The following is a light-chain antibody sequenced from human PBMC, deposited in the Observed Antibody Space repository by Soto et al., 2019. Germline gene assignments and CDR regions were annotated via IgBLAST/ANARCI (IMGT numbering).Light chain of an antibody. Sequence: EIVLTQSRGTLSLSPGERVILSCRASQSGTLNYLAWYQQKPGTAPRLLIYDASKTVTGIPDRFSGSGSGRYFSLAIGRLVHEESAVDYGHQYATAPATFGLGTKLLIK. J-gene: IGKJ2*01. V-gene: IGKV3-20*01. CDR1: QSGTLNY. CDR2: DAS. CDR3: HQYATAPAT.